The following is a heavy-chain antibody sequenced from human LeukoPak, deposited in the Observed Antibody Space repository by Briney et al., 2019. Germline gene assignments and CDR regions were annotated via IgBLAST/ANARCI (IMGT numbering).Heavy chain of an antibody. V-gene: IGHV4-59*08. Sequence: NPSETLSLTCTVPGGSISSYYWSWIRQPPGKGLEWIGYIYYSGSTNYNPSLKSRVTISVDTSKNQFSLKLSSVTAADTAVYYCARLVPEYSSSWYSFDIWGQGTMVTVSS. CDR1: GGSISSYY. CDR3: ARLVPEYSSSWYSFDI. J-gene: IGHJ3*02. D-gene: IGHD6-13*01. CDR2: IYYSGST.